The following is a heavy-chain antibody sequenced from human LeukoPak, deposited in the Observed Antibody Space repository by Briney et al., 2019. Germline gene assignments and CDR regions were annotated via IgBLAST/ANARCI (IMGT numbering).Heavy chain of an antibody. Sequence: ASVKVSCKASGYTFTSYDTNWVRQAPGQGLEWMGWVSGYNGNTNYAQKFGGRVAMTTDTSSSTAYMELRSLRSDDTAIYYCSRGDWFDPWGQGTLVTVSS. D-gene: IGHD2-21*01. J-gene: IGHJ5*02. CDR1: GYTFTSYD. CDR2: VSGYNGNT. CDR3: SRGDWFDP. V-gene: IGHV1-18*01.